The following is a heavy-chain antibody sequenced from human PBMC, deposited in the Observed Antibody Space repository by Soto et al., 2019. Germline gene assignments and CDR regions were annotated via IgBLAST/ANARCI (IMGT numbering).Heavy chain of an antibody. V-gene: IGHV4-39*01. CDR2: IYNNGNT. CDR1: GGAISSSGYY. Sequence: QLQLQESGPGLVKSSETLSLTCTVSGGAISSSGYYWGWIRQPPGKGLEWMGSIYNNGNTYHSPSLKSGVTISVDTSKNQFSLKLSSVTAADTAMYYCASRYCPSSSCNWIGNYWGKGTLVTVSS. CDR3: ASRYCPSSSCNWIGNY. D-gene: IGHD2-2*01. J-gene: IGHJ4*02.